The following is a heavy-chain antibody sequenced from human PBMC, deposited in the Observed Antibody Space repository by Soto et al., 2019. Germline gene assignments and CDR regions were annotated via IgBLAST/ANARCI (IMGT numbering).Heavy chain of an antibody. CDR1: GSTFTSNG. Sequence: SVKASCKVSGSTFTSNGIGWVRQAPGQGLEWMGWISTYNENMDSAPQLQGRLTMTTDTSTTTAYMELTNLKFDDTAPSCCAHVGGYSTGDYFVDLWGQ. V-gene: IGHV1-18*04. J-gene: IGHJ5*02. CDR2: ISTYNENM. D-gene: IGHD5-18*01. CDR3: AHVGGYSTGDYFVDL.